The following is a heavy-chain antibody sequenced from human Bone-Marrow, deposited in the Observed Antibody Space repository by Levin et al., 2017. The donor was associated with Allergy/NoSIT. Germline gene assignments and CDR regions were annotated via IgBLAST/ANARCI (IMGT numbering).Heavy chain of an antibody. CDR3: AKAKSHLDYYGSGGYDF. D-gene: IGHD3-10*01. V-gene: IGHV3-23*01. Sequence: VASVKVSCAASGFTFYNYVMNWVRQSPGKGLEWVSAISSSGGSTYYADSVKGRFTISRDNSKNTLHLQINSLRAEDTAVYYCAKAKSHLDYYGSGGYDFWGQGTLVTVSS. CDR1: GFTFYNYV. CDR2: ISSSGGST. J-gene: IGHJ4*02.